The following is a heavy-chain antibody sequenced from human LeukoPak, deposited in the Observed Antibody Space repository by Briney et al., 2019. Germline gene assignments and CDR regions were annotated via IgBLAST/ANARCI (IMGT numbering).Heavy chain of an antibody. V-gene: IGHV3-30*03. CDR3: ATLGYSSSWYPNDY. Sequence: GGSLRLSCAASGFTFSRYGMHWVRQAPGKGLEWVAVISYDGSNKYYADSVKGRFTISRDNSKNTLYLQMNSLRAEDTAVYYCATLGYSSSWYPNDYWGQGTLVTVSS. D-gene: IGHD6-13*01. J-gene: IGHJ4*02. CDR1: GFTFSRYG. CDR2: ISYDGSNK.